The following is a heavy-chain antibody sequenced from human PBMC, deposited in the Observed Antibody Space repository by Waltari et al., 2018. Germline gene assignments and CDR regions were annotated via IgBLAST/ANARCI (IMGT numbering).Heavy chain of an antibody. V-gene: IGHV3-7*01. D-gene: IGHD3-3*01. J-gene: IGHJ4*02. CDR3: ARGVGRFLD. CDR1: GFTFSSYW. CDR2: IKKYGSEK. Sequence: EVQLVESGGGLVQTGGSLRLSCAASGFTFSSYWMSWVRQAPGKGLEWVAKIKKYGSEKYYVDSVKGRFTISRDNAKKSLYLQMNSLRGDDTAVYYCARGVGRFLDWGQGTLATVSS.